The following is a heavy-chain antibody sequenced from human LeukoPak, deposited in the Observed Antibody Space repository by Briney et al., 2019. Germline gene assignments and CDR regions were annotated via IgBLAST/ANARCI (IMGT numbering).Heavy chain of an antibody. CDR1: GTSVSSGGYY. V-gene: IGHV4-31*03. CDR2: IHFSDNT. CDR3: AREGGFYRPLDY. J-gene: IGHJ4*02. D-gene: IGHD3-3*01. Sequence: SETLSPTCTVSGTSVSSGGYYWSWIRQHPGKGLEWIGYIHFSDNTYYNPSLKSRLIMSLDTSKNQVSLKLISVTAADTAVYYCAREGGFYRPLDYSGQGTLVTVSS.